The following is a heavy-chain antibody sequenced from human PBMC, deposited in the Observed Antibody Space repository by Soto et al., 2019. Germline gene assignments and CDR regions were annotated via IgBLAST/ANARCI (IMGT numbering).Heavy chain of an antibody. J-gene: IGHJ3*02. CDR1: SAPVSSTTYT. CDR2: VYYGGRS. D-gene: IGHD3-22*01. Sequence: SETLSLTCTVSSAPVSSTTYTWGWIRQPPGKGLEWVASVYYGGRSYYNPSLNSRVTISVDRSKNQFSLKLSSVTAADTAVYYCASTTVTTPTYYYDSSGYYSDAFDIWGQGTMVTVSS. V-gene: IGHV4-39*07. CDR3: ASTTVTTPTYYYDSSGYYSDAFDI.